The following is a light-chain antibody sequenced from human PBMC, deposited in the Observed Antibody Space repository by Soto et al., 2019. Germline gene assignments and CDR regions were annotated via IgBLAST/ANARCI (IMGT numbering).Light chain of an antibody. CDR1: SGDVGAYNY. CDR3: SSSTISGTVV. V-gene: IGLV2-14*01. CDR2: DVS. Sequence: QSALTQPASVSGSPGQSITISCTGTSGDVGAYNYVSWYQQFPGKAPKLMIYDVSDRPSGVSNRFSGSKSGNTASLTISGLQTEDEADYYCSSSTISGTVVFGGGTKLTVL. J-gene: IGLJ3*02.